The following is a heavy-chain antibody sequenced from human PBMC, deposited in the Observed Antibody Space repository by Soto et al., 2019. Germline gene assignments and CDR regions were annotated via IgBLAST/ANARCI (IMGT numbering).Heavy chain of an antibody. CDR2: IYYSGST. V-gene: IGHV4-30-2*03. J-gene: IGHJ6*02. Sequence: PSETLSLTCAVSGGSSSSGGYSWSWIRQPPGKGLEWIGSIYYSGSTYYNPSLKSRVTISVDTSKNQFSLKLSSVTAADTAVYYCAGGRGDYYYGMDVWGQGTTVTVSS. CDR1: GGSSSSGGYS. CDR3: AGGRGDYYYGMDV. D-gene: IGHD3-10*01.